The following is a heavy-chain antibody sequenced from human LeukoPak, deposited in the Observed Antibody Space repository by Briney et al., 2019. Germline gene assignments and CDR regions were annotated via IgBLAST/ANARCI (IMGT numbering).Heavy chain of an antibody. CDR3: AREFCVGINCYSDAFDI. J-gene: IGHJ3*02. V-gene: IGHV3-74*01. Sequence: GGSLRLSCAASGFTFSSYWMHWVRQAPGKGLVWVSRINSDGSSTSYADSVKGRFTISRGNAKNSLFLQLNSLRADDTAVYYCAREFCVGINCYSDAFDIWGQGTMVTVSS. D-gene: IGHD2-15*01. CDR2: INSDGSST. CDR1: GFTFSSYW.